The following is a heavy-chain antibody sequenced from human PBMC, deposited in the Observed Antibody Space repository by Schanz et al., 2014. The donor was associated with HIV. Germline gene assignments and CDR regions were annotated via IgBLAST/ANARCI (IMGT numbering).Heavy chain of an antibody. V-gene: IGHV4-30-2*01. CDR1: GGSISSADYS. J-gene: IGHJ2*01. CDR2: IDHSGST. Sequence: QLQLQESGSGLVKPSQTLSLTCAVSGGSISSADYSWSWIRLPPGKGLEWIGNIDHSGSTYYNPSPKSRVTISIHMSKNQFSLKLTPVTAADTAVYYCVRLELSYWYFDLWGRGTLVTVSS. D-gene: IGHD3-3*01. CDR3: VRLELSYWYFDL.